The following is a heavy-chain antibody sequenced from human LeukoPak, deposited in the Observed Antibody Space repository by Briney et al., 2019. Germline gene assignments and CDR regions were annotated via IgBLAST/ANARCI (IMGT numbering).Heavy chain of an antibody. CDR1: GASLSSSSYY. V-gene: IGHV4-39*07. Sequence: NASETLSLTCTVSGASLSSSSYYWGWIRQPPGKGLEWIGSIYYSGSTYYNPSLKSRVTISVDTSKNQFSLKLSSVTAADTAVYYCASGRKVGGYYYYYMDVWGKGTTVTVSS. CDR2: IYYSGST. CDR3: ASGRKVGGYYYYYMDV. D-gene: IGHD1-26*01. J-gene: IGHJ6*03.